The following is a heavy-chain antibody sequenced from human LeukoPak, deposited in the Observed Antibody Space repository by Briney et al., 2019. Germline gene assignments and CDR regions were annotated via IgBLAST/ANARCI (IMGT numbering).Heavy chain of an antibody. CDR3: TRSQDYYDTSGYYLDRIDY. Sequence: GGSLRLSCAAPSFTFSNYTMTWVRQTPGKGLEWVSSISRSSSYIYYADSVKGRFTISRDNAKNSLFLQMNSLRAEDTALYFCTRSQDYYDTSGYYLDRIDYWGQGTLVTVSS. J-gene: IGHJ4*02. CDR1: SFTFSNYT. V-gene: IGHV3-21*06. D-gene: IGHD3-22*01. CDR2: ISRSSSYI.